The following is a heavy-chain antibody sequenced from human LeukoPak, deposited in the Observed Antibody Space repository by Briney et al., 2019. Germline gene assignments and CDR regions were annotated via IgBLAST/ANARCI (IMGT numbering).Heavy chain of an antibody. Sequence: GGSLRLSCAASGFTFSSYTMNWVRQAPGKGLEWVSLISSSSSHIHYADSVRGRFTISRDNAKNSLYLQMKSLRAEDTAVYYCARAGYSSSWRERYKYYFDYWGQGTLVTVSS. CDR2: ISSSSSHI. J-gene: IGHJ4*02. D-gene: IGHD6-13*01. V-gene: IGHV3-21*01. CDR1: GFTFSSYT. CDR3: ARAGYSSSWRERYKYYFDY.